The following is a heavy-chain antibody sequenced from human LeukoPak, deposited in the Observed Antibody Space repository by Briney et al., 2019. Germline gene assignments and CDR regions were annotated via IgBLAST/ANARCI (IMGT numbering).Heavy chain of an antibody. CDR2: ITGGGSGI. CDR1: AFTVSNYA. D-gene: IGHD3-9*01. Sequence: GGSLRLSCAASAFTVSNYAMSWVRQAPGKGLEWASAITGGGSGIYYADSMKSRFTISRDNSKNTLYLQINSLRAEDTAVYYCSKWGDYDVLTGYYVSDYWGQGTLVTVSS. CDR3: SKWGDYDVLTGYYVSDY. J-gene: IGHJ4*02. V-gene: IGHV3-23*01.